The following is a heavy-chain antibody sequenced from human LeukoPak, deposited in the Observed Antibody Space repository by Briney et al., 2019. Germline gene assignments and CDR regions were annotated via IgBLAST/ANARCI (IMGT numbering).Heavy chain of an antibody. J-gene: IGHJ5*02. CDR1: GGPISSGDYY. CDR2: IYYSGST. V-gene: IGHV4-30-4*08. CDR3: ARNGASYWFDP. Sequence: NPSETLSLTCTVSGGPISSGDYYWSWIRQPPGKGLEWIGYIYYSGSTYYNPSLKSRVTISVDTSKNQFSLKLSSVTAADTAVYYCARNGASYWFDPWGQGTLVTVSS. D-gene: IGHD2-8*01.